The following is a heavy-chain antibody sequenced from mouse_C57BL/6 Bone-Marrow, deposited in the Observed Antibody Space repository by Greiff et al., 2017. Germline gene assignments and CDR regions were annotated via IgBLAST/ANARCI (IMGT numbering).Heavy chain of an antibody. CDR2: IDPSDSYT. Sequence: VQLQQPGAELVIPGASVKLSCKASGYTFTSYWMHWVKQRPGQGLEWIGEIDPSDSYTNYNQKFKGKSTLTVDKSSSTAYMQLSSLTSEDSAVYYCAIISYDYDGFAYWGQGTLVTVSA. CDR3: AIISYDYDGFAY. D-gene: IGHD2-4*01. J-gene: IGHJ3*01. V-gene: IGHV1-69*01. CDR1: GYTFTSYW.